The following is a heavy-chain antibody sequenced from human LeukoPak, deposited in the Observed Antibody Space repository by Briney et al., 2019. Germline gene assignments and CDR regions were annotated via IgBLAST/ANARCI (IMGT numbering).Heavy chain of an antibody. CDR2: ISGSGGST. D-gene: IGHD3-22*01. CDR1: GFTFSSYA. CDR3: AKDNLYYYDSSGSPSDY. Sequence: GGSLRLSCAASGFTFSSYAMSWVHQAPGKGLEWVSAISGSGGSTYYADSVKGRFTISRDNSKNTLYLQMNSLRAEDTAVYYCAKDNLYYYDSSGSPSDYWGQGTLVTVSS. V-gene: IGHV3-23*01. J-gene: IGHJ4*02.